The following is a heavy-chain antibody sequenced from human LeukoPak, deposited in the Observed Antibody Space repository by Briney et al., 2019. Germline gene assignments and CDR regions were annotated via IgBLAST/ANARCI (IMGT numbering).Heavy chain of an antibody. CDR1: GFTFSSYG. V-gene: IGHV3-33*01. Sequence: AGSLRLSCAASGFTFSSYGMHWVRQPPDKGLDRVAVIWYDGSNKYYADSVKGRFTISRDNSKNTLYLQMNSLRAEDTAVYYCARVRYSSSWYDYWGQGTLVTVSS. D-gene: IGHD6-13*01. CDR2: IWYDGSNK. CDR3: ARVRYSSSWYDY. J-gene: IGHJ4*02.